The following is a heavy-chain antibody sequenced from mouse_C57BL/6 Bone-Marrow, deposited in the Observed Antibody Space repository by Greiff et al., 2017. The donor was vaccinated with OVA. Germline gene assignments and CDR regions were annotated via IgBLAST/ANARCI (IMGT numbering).Heavy chain of an antibody. V-gene: IGHV1-81*01. D-gene: IGHD5-1*01. CDR1: GYTFTSYG. Sequence: QVQLKQSGAELARPGASVKLSCKASGYTFTSYGISWVKQRTGQGLEWIGEIYPRSGNTYYNEKFKGKATLTADKSSSTAYMELRSLTSEDSAVYFCAIPSELFWFAYWGQGTLVTVSA. CDR3: AIPSELFWFAY. J-gene: IGHJ3*01. CDR2: IYPRSGNT.